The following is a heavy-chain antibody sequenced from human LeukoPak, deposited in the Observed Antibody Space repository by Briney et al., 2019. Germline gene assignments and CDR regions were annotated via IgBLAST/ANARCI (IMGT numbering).Heavy chain of an antibody. D-gene: IGHD2-21*01. Sequence: PSETLSLTCTVSGYSISSGYYWGWIRQPPGKGLEWIGSIYHSGSTYYNPSLESRVTISVDTSKNQFSLKLSSVTAADTAVYYCARRVGVALDYWGQGTLVTVSS. J-gene: IGHJ4*02. CDR2: IYHSGST. V-gene: IGHV4-38-2*02. CDR3: ARRVGVALDY. CDR1: GYSISSGYY.